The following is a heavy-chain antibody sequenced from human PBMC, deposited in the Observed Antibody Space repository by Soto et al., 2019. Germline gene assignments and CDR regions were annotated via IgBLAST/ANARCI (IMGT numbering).Heavy chain of an antibody. CDR3: ARTRMTTTTRYHGMDV. Sequence: QVQLVESGGGVVQPGGSLRLSCSASGFTFSRYAMHWVRQAPGEGLDWVAVVSFDGSNEYYAESVRGRFTISRDTSKKTLYLQMNSLRPEDTAVYFCARTRMTTTTRYHGMDVWGRGTTVTVSS. CDR1: GFTFSRYA. J-gene: IGHJ6*02. CDR2: VSFDGSNE. V-gene: IGHV3-30-3*01. D-gene: IGHD4-17*01.